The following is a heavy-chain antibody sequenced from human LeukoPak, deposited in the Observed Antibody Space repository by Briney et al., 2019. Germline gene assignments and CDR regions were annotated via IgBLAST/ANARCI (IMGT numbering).Heavy chain of an antibody. CDR2: INPNSGGT. D-gene: IGHD4-11*01. Sequence: GASVKVSCKASGYTFTGYYMHWVRQAPGQGLEWMGWINPNSGGTNYAQKFQGRVTMTRDTSISTAYMELSRLRSDDTAVYYCARGPDYSNYAYYFDYWGQGTLVTVSS. J-gene: IGHJ4*02. CDR1: GYTFTGYY. CDR3: ARGPDYSNYAYYFDY. V-gene: IGHV1-2*02.